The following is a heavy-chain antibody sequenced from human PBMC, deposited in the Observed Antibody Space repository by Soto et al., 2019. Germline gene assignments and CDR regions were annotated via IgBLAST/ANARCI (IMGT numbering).Heavy chain of an antibody. CDR1: GGSISSGDYY. V-gene: IGHV4-30-4*01. D-gene: IGHD3-22*01. CDR3: ARAVKWLHVSIDY. J-gene: IGHJ4*02. CDR2: IYYSGST. Sequence: PSETLSLTCTVSGGSISSGDYYWSWIRQPPGKGLEWIGYIYYSGSTYYNPSLKSRVTISVDTSKNQFSLKLSSVTAADTAVYYCARAVKWLHVSIDYWGQGTLVTVSS.